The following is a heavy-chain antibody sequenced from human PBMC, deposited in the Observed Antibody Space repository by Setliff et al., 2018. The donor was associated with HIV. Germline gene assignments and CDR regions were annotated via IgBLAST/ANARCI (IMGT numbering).Heavy chain of an antibody. D-gene: IGHD3-10*01. CDR3: AKKGRYYYGSGVTTDYFDD. Sequence: SETLSLTCAVYGTSLNTYYWTWIRYTPGRGLQWIGQIDHSGSTNYNPSLKSRVTLSVDASKNQFSLKVKSVTAADTATYYCAKKGRYYYGSGVTTDYFDDWGQGTPVTVS. CDR2: IDHSGST. CDR1: GTSLNTYY. V-gene: IGHV4-34*01. J-gene: IGHJ4*02.